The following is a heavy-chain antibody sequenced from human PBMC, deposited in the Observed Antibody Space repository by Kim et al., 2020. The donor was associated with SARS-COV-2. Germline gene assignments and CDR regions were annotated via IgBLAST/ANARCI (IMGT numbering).Heavy chain of an antibody. CDR3: ATPPPGPGDYYYMDV. V-gene: IGHV1-24*01. Sequence: KFQGRVTMTEDTSTDTAYMELSSLRSEDTAVYYCATPPPGPGDYYYMDVWGKGTTVTVSS. J-gene: IGHJ6*03.